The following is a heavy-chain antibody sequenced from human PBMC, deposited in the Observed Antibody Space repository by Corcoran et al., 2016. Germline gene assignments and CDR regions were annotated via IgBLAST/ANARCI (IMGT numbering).Heavy chain of an antibody. CDR3: AIGRDGDLNY. D-gene: IGHD4-17*01. CDR1: GGSISSSSYY. V-gene: IGHV4-39*07. Sequence: QLQLQESGPGLVKPSETLSITCTVSGGSISSSSYYWGWIRQPPGKGLACIGSIYYSGSTYYNPSLKSRVTISVDTSKNQFSLKLSSVTAADTAVYYCAIGRDGDLNYWCQGTLVTVSS. J-gene: IGHJ4*02. CDR2: IYYSGST.